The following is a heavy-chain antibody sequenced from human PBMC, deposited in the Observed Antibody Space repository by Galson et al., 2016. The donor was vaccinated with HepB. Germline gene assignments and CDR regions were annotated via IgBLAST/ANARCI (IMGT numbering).Heavy chain of an antibody. CDR3: AGQRLGWYLDL. CDR2: ILYDASDK. Sequence: SLRLSCAASGFTFSWFGMHWVRQAPGKGLEWVAAISYDGVAVILYDASDKYYADSVKGRLTISRDNSKNTLYLQMNSLRAEDTAVYYCAGQRLGWYLDLWGRGTLVTVSS. D-gene: IGHD5-12*01. CDR1: GFTFSWFG. V-gene: IGHV3-30*03. J-gene: IGHJ2*01.